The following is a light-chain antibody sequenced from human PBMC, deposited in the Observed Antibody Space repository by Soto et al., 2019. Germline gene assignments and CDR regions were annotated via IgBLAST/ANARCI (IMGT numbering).Light chain of an antibody. Sequence: EIVLTQSPATLSLSPGERVTLSCRASQNVSTYLAWYQQKPGQAPRLLIYEASNRATGITARFSGSGDGTDFTHTIISLEHQDLAVYYCQQRTNWLTFGPGTKVDIK. CDR2: EAS. CDR1: QNVSTY. CDR3: QQRTNWLT. J-gene: IGKJ3*01. V-gene: IGKV3-11*01.